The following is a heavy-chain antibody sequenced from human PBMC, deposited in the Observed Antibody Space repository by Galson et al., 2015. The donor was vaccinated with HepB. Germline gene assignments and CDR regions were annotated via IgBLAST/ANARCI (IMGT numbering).Heavy chain of an antibody. D-gene: IGHD3-22*01. J-gene: IGHJ4*02. Sequence: SLRLSCAASGFTFSSYGMHWVRQAPGKGLEWVAVISYDGSNKYYADSVKGRFTISRDNSKNTLYLQMNSLRAEDTAVYYCAKIPGDSSGYYWGQGTLVPVSS. V-gene: IGHV3-30*18. CDR1: GFTFSSYG. CDR2: ISYDGSNK. CDR3: AKIPGDSSGYY.